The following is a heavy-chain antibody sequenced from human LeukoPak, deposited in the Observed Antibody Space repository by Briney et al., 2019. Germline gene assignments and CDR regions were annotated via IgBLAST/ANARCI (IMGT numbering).Heavy chain of an antibody. D-gene: IGHD3-22*01. V-gene: IGHV7-4-1*02. CDR3: AIEASYYYDSSGYLFDY. CDR2: INTNTGNP. Sequence: GASVKVSCKASGYTFTSYAVNWVRQAPGQGLEWMGWINTNTGNPTYAQGFTGRFVFSLDTSVSTAYLQISSLKAEDTAVYYCAIEASYYYDSSGYLFDYWGQGTLVTVSS. J-gene: IGHJ4*02. CDR1: GYTFTSYA.